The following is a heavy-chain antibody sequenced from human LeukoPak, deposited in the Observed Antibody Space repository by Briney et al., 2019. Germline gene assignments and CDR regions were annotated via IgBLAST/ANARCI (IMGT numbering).Heavy chain of an antibody. D-gene: IGHD3-9*01. CDR1: GYTFTSYG. CDR2: ISAYNGNT. Sequence: ASVKVSCNASGYTFTSYGISWVRQAPGQGLEWMGWISAYNGNTNYAQKLQGRVTMTTDTSTSTAYMELRSLRSDDTAVYYCARDSILRYFDWLPNFDYWGQGTLATVSS. V-gene: IGHV1-18*01. J-gene: IGHJ4*02. CDR3: ARDSILRYFDWLPNFDY.